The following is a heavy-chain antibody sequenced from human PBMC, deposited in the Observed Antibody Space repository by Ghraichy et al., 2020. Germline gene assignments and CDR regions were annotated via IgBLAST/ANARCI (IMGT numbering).Heavy chain of an antibody. J-gene: IGHJ6*02. CDR1: GGSFSGYY. D-gene: IGHD6-19*01. CDR2: INHSGST. Sequence: SETLSLTCAVYGGSFSGYYWSWIRQPPGKGLEWIGEINHSGSTNYNPSLKSRVTISVDTSKNQFSLKLSSVTAADTAVYYCARQRQQWLAPDYYYYYGMDVWGQGTTVTVSS. V-gene: IGHV4-34*01. CDR3: ARQRQQWLAPDYYYYYGMDV.